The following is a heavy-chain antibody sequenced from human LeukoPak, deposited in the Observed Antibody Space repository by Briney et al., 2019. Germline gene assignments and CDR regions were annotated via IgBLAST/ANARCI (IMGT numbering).Heavy chain of an antibody. CDR2: ISGSGGST. Sequence: GGSLRLSCAASGFTFSSYAMSWVRQAPGKGLEWVSAISGSGGSTYYADSVKGRFTISRDNSKNTLYLQMNSLRAEDTAVYYCAKDLLASSTSSSWDYWGQGTLVTVSS. CDR3: AKDLLASSTSSSWDY. V-gene: IGHV3-23*01. D-gene: IGHD2-2*01. J-gene: IGHJ4*02. CDR1: GFTFSSYA.